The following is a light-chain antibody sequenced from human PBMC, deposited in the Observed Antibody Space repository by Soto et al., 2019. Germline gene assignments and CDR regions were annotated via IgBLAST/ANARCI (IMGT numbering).Light chain of an antibody. CDR2: AAS. Sequence: DIQMTQSASAVSAPIGDKVTITCRASQGIKNNLGWYHQKPGKAPKLLIYAASSLQSGVPSRFSGSGSGADFTLTISSLQPEDFATYYCQQSYSTPSITFGQGTRLEIK. CDR1: QGIKNN. V-gene: IGKV1-39*01. J-gene: IGKJ5*01. CDR3: QQSYSTPSIT.